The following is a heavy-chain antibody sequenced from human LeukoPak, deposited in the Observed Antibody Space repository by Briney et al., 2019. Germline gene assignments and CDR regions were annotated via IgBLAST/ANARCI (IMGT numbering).Heavy chain of an antibody. CDR3: ASGSGSYRTPYYYMDV. CDR1: GGSFSGYY. CDR2: IYSGGST. D-gene: IGHD3-10*01. Sequence: PSETLSLTCAVYGGSFSGYYWSWIRQPPGKGLEWVSIIYSGGSTYYADSVKGRFTISRDNSKNTLYLQMNSLRAEDTAVYYCASGSGSYRTPYYYMDVWGKGTTVTVSS. V-gene: IGHV3-53*01. J-gene: IGHJ6*03.